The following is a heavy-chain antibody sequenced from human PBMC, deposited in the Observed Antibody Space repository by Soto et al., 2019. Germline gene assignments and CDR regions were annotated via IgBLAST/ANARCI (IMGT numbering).Heavy chain of an antibody. D-gene: IGHD3-16*01. Sequence: QVQLVQSGAEVKKPGSSVKVSCKASGGTFSSYAISWVRQAPGQGLEWMGGIIPIFGTANYAQKFQGRVTMPADESPXXAXMXXSSLRSEDTAVYYCARSLITFGGVTTHHYYYGMDVWGQGTTVTVSS. CDR3: ARSLITFGGVTTHHYYYGMDV. CDR1: GGTFSSYA. J-gene: IGHJ6*02. V-gene: IGHV1-69*12. CDR2: IIPIFGTA.